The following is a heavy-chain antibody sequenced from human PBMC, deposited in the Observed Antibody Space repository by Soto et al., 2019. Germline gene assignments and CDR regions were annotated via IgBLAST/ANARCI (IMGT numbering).Heavy chain of an antibody. CDR2: ITSNGGST. CDR3: LVASATY. CDR1: GFTFSSYV. D-gene: IGHD6-13*01. Sequence: GSLRLSCSASGFTFSSYVMNWVRQAPWKGLEYVSGITSNGGSTFYADSVKGRFIISRDNSHNTVFLQMSSLTTADTAVYYCLVASATYWGQGT. V-gene: IGHV3-64D*06. J-gene: IGHJ4*02.